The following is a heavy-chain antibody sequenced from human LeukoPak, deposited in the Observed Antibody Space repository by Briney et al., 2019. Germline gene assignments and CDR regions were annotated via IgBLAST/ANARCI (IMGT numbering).Heavy chain of an antibody. CDR3: ARDGVRRSGKVPAALYYYYYMDV. CDR1: GYTFTGYY. Sequence: ASVKVSCKASGYTFTGYYMHWVRQAPGQGLEWMGWIDPNSGGTNYAQKFQGRVTMTRDTSISTAYIELSRLRSDDTAVYYCARDGVRRSGKVPAALYYYYYMDVWGKGTTATVSS. J-gene: IGHJ6*03. D-gene: IGHD2-2*01. CDR2: IDPNSGGT. V-gene: IGHV1-2*02.